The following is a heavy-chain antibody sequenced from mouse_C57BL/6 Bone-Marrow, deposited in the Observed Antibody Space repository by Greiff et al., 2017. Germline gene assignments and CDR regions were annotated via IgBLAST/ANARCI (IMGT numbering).Heavy chain of an antibody. CDR2: IDPETGGT. Sequence: VQLQQSGAELVRPGASVTLSCKASGYTFTDYEMHWVKQTPVHGLEWIGAIDPETGGTAYNQKFKGKAILTADKSSSTAYMELRSLTSEDSAVYYCTRHYYGSRFDYGGQGTTLTVSS. D-gene: IGHD1-1*01. J-gene: IGHJ2*01. CDR3: TRHYYGSRFDY. V-gene: IGHV1-15*01. CDR1: GYTFTDYE.